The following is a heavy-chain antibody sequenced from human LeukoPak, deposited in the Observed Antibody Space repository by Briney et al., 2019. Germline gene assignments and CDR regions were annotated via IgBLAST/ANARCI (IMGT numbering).Heavy chain of an antibody. V-gene: IGHV3-11*01. CDR2: IKKRSAAT. J-gene: IGHJ5*02. D-gene: IGHD1-1*01. Sequence: GGSLRLSCAASGFTFRDYAMTWIRQAPGKGLEWISYIKKRSAATYYAESVTGRFVISRDDAKNSLYLHLTNLRAEDTATYFCARIWSARDWFDPWGQGTLVTVSS. CDR3: ARIWSARDWFDP. CDR1: GFTFRDYA.